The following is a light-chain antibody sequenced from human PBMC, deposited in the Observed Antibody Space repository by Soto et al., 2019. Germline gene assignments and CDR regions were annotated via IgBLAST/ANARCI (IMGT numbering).Light chain of an antibody. CDR2: AAS. CDR1: QGISTY. CDR3: QKYNSAPQT. J-gene: IGKJ1*01. V-gene: IGKV1-27*01. Sequence: DIQMTQSPSSLSASVGDRVTITCRASQGISTYLAWYQQKPGKVPKLLIYAASTLQSGVPSRFSGSGSGTDFTLTSSSLQPEDVATYYCQKYNSAPQTFGQGTKVEIK.